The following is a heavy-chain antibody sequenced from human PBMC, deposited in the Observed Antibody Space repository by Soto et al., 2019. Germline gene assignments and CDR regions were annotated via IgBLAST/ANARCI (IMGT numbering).Heavy chain of an antibody. CDR2: ISAYNGNT. Sequence: VASVKVSCKASGYTFTSYGISWVRQAPGQGLEWMGWISAYNGNTNYAQKLQGRVTMTTDTSTSTAYMELRSLRSDDTAVYYCARDIVVVVAATRIAVAGTGCDYWGQGTLVTVS. D-gene: IGHD2-15*01. CDR3: ARDIVVVVAATRIAVAGTGCDY. V-gene: IGHV1-18*01. CDR1: GYTFTSYG. J-gene: IGHJ4*02.